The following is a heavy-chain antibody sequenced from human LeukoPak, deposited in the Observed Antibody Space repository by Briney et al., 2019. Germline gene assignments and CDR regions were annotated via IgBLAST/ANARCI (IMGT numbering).Heavy chain of an antibody. CDR3: ARGRDGYNRGTYYFDY. CDR1: GYTFTSYG. CDR2: MNPNSGNT. J-gene: IGHJ4*02. Sequence: ASVKVSCKASGYTFTSYGINWVRQATGQGLEWMGWMNPNSGNTGYAQKFQGRVTITRNTSISTAYMELSSLRSEDTAVYYCARGRDGYNRGTYYFDYWGQGTLVTVSS. V-gene: IGHV1-8*03. D-gene: IGHD5-24*01.